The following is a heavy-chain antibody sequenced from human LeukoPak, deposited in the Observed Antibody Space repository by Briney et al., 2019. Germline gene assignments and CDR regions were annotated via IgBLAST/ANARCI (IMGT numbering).Heavy chain of an antibody. V-gene: IGHV3-11*01. J-gene: IGHJ5*02. CDR3: ARVVSSFYDAVTGYSYWFDP. CDR1: GFSFSDSY. Sequence: PGRSLRLARAPSGFSFSDSYISSVRQAPGEGREWDSYISRSVSSITYADSVKGRFTISRDNAKSSLYLQMNSLRAEDMAVYYCARVVSSFYDAVTGYSYWFDPWGQGTLVTVSS. D-gene: IGHD3-9*01. CDR2: ISRSVSSI.